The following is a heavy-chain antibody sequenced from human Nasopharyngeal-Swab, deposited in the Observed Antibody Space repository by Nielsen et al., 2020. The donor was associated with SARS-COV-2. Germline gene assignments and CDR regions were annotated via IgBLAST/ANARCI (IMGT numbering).Heavy chain of an antibody. CDR3: ARDGLDYDFWSAYFMDV. J-gene: IGHJ6*02. CDR2: ISSSSSYI. Sequence: GESLKISCAASGFTFNNYNFNWVRQAPGKGLEWASSISSSSSYIYYADSVEGRFTISRDNAKNSLYLQMNSLRAEDTAVYYCARDGLDYDFWSAYFMDVWGQGTTVTVSS. CDR1: GFTFNNYN. V-gene: IGHV3-21*01. D-gene: IGHD3-3*01.